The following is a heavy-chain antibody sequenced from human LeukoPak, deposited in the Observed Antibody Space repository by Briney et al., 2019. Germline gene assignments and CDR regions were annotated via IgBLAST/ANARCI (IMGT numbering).Heavy chain of an antibody. CDR2: IKQDESEK. J-gene: IGHJ4*02. V-gene: IGHV3-7*01. D-gene: IGHD1-1*01. CDR1: GFTFSSYW. CDR3: ARDKIEGPTKLDY. Sequence: GGSLSLSCAASGFTFSSYWMRWVRQAQGKGREGGANIKQDESEKYYVDSLKGRFTISRDNAKNSLYLQMNSLRAEDTAVYYCARDKIEGPTKLDYWGQGILVTVSS.